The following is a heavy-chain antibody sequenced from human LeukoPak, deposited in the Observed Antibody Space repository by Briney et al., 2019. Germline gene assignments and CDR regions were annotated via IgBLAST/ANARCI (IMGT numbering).Heavy chain of an antibody. CDR1: GDSVSTNSAG. V-gene: IGHV6-1*01. J-gene: IGHJ4*02. CDR2: THYASNWYN. D-gene: IGHD5-24*01. Sequence: SQTLSLTCAISGDSVSTNSAGWNWIRQSPSRGLESLGRTHYASNWYNDYAPSVRSRVTINTDTYKKQFCLQLNSVTPEDTAMYYCARGWLQSGFDYWGQGTLVTVSA. CDR3: ARGWLQSGFDY.